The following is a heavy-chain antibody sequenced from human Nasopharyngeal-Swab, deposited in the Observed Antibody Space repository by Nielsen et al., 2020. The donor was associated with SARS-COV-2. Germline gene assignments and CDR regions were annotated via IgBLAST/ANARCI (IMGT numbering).Heavy chain of an antibody. J-gene: IGHJ4*02. D-gene: IGHD3-22*01. CDR1: GFTFDGYA. CDR2: ISWNSGSI. Sequence: GGSLRLSCAASGFTFDGYAMHWVRQAPGKGLEWVSGISWNSGSIGYADSVKGRFTISRDNAKNSLYLQMNSLRAEDTALYYCAKDPFGYDSSGFASYWGQGTLVTVSS. V-gene: IGHV3-9*01. CDR3: AKDPFGYDSSGFASY.